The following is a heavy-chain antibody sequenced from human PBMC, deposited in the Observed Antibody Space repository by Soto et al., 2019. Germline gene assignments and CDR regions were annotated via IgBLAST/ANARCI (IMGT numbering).Heavy chain of an antibody. CDR2: IWYDGSNK. CDR1: GFTFSSYG. Sequence: PGGSLRLSCAASGFTFSSYGIHWVRQAPGKGLEWVAVIWYDGSNKYYAESVKGRFTSSRDNSKNTLYLRMNSLRAEDTAVYYCARDGAEIAARAYYYGMDVWGQGTTVTVSS. V-gene: IGHV3-33*01. D-gene: IGHD6-6*01. CDR3: ARDGAEIAARAYYYGMDV. J-gene: IGHJ6*02.